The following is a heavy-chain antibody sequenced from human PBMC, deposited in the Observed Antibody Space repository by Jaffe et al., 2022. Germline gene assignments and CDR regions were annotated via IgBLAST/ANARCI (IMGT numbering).Heavy chain of an antibody. CDR3: ARGRTDYDILTYPYTYYFDY. J-gene: IGHJ4*02. Sequence: QVQLQQWGAGLLKPSETLSLTCAVYGGSFSGYYWSWIRQPPGKGLEWIGEINHSGSTNYNPSLKSRVTISVDTSKNQFSLKLSSVTAADTAVYYCARGRTDYDILTYPYTYYFDYWGQGTLVTVSS. CDR2: INHSGST. D-gene: IGHD3-9*01. CDR1: GGSFSGYY. V-gene: IGHV4-34*01.